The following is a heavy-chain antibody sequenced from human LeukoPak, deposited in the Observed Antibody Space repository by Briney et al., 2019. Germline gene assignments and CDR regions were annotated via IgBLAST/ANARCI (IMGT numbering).Heavy chain of an antibody. V-gene: IGHV1-46*01. CDR2: INPSGGST. D-gene: IGHD2-15*01. CDR1: GYTFTSYY. J-gene: IGHJ4*02. Sequence: ASVKVSCKASGYTFTSYYMHWVRQAPGQGLEWMGIINPSGGSTSYAQKFQGRVTMTRDTSTSTVYMELSSLRSEDTAVYYCAREEGCSGGSCYSRSHFDYWGQGTQVTVSS. CDR3: AREEGCSGGSCYSRSHFDY.